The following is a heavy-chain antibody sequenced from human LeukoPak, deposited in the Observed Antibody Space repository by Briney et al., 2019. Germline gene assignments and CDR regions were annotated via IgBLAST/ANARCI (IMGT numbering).Heavy chain of an antibody. CDR3: ARAPAGLLPAY. CDR2: MNPNRGNT. Sequence: GASVTDSCKASGYTFTSYDINWVRQAAGQGLEWMGWMNPNRGNTGYVQKFQGRVTLTSNTSISTAYLELSSLRSEDTAVYYCARAPAGLLPAYWGQGSLVSVSS. D-gene: IGHD2-15*01. CDR1: GYTFTSYD. J-gene: IGHJ4*02. V-gene: IGHV1-8*01.